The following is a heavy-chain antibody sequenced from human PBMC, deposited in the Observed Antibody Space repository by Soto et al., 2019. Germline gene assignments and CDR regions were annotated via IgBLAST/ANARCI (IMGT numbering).Heavy chain of an antibody. Sequence: ASVKVSCKASGYTFTSYYMHWVRQAPGQGLEWMGIINPSGGSTSYAQKFQGRVTMTRDTSTSTVYMELSSLRSEDTAVYYCAIEKSGYSYGHYFDYWGQGTLVTGSS. J-gene: IGHJ4*02. CDR2: INPSGGST. CDR1: GYTFTSYY. V-gene: IGHV1-46*01. CDR3: AIEKSGYSYGHYFDY. D-gene: IGHD5-18*01.